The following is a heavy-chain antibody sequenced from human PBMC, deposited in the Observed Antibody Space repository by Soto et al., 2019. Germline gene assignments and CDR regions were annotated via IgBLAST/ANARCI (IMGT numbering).Heavy chain of an antibody. Sequence: QVQLQESGPGLVKPSQTLSLTCTVSGGSISSGGYYWSWIRQHPGKGLEWIGYIYYSGSTYYNPSLKSRVTISVDTSKNQYSLKLSSVTAADTAVYYCARDRRALNWFDPWGQGTLVTVSS. V-gene: IGHV4-31*03. CDR3: ARDRRALNWFDP. J-gene: IGHJ5*02. CDR2: IYYSGST. CDR1: GGSISSGGYY.